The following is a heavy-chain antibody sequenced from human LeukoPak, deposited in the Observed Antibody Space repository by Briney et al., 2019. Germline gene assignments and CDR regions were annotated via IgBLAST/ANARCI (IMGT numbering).Heavy chain of an antibody. D-gene: IGHD5-18*01. CDR3: ANTAMASYYYYMDV. V-gene: IGHV4-4*07. Sequence: SETLSLTCTVSGGSISSYYWSWIRQPAGKGLEWIGRIYTSGSTNYNPSLKSRVTMSVDTSKNQFSLKLSSVTAADTAVYYCANTAMASYYYYMDVWGKGTTVTVSS. J-gene: IGHJ6*03. CDR1: GGSISSYY. CDR2: IYTSGST.